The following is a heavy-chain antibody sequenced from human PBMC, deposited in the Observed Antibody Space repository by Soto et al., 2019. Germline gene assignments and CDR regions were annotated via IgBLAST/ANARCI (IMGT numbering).Heavy chain of an antibody. CDR2: IRSKANSYAT. CDR3: TSNLGEIHYYGSGSYSGDLFDY. J-gene: IGHJ4*02. D-gene: IGHD3-10*01. V-gene: IGHV3-73*01. CDR1: GFTFSGSA. Sequence: GGSLRLSCAASGFTFSGSAMHWVRQASGKGLEWVGRIRSKANSYATAYAASVKGRFTISRDDSKNTAYLQMNSLKTEDTAVYYCTSNLGEIHYYGSGSYSGDLFDYWGQGTLVTVSS.